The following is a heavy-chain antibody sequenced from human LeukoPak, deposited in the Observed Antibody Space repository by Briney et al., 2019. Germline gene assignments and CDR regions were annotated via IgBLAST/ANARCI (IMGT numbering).Heavy chain of an antibody. Sequence: ASVKVSCKASGYTFTGYYMHWVRQAPGQGLEWMGWINPNSGGTNYAQKSQGRVTMTRDTSISTAYMELSRLRSDDTAVYYCARRALYYYGSGSYYNVNYFDYWGQGTLVTVSS. CDR1: GYTFTGYY. CDR3: ARRALYYYGSGSYYNVNYFDY. CDR2: INPNSGGT. J-gene: IGHJ4*02. V-gene: IGHV1-2*02. D-gene: IGHD3-10*01.